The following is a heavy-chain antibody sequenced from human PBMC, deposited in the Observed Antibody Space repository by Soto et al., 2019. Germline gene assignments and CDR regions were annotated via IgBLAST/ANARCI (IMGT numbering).Heavy chain of an antibody. CDR1: GFTFTSSA. CDR3: ARDCSSTSCYIYYYYGMDV. Sequence: SVKVSCKASGFTFTSSAVQWVRQARGQRLEWIGWIVVGSGNTNYAQKFQERVTITRDMSTSTAYMELSSLRSEDTAVYYCARDCSSTSCYIYYYYGMDVWGQGTTVTVSS. D-gene: IGHD2-2*02. J-gene: IGHJ6*02. CDR2: IVVGSGNT. V-gene: IGHV1-58*01.